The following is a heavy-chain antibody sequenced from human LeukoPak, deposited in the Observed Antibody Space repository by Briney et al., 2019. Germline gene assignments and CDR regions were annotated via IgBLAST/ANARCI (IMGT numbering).Heavy chain of an antibody. CDR1: GGSFSGYY. J-gene: IGHJ2*01. CDR3: ARDQWVGSGYYYDWYFDL. CDR2: INHSGST. V-gene: IGHV4-34*01. D-gene: IGHD3-22*01. Sequence: SETLSLTCAVYGGSFSGYYWSWIRQPPGKGLEWIGEINHSGSTNYNPSLKSRVTISVDTSKNQFSLKLSSVTAADTAVYYCARDQWVGSGYYYDWYFDLWGRGTLVTVSS.